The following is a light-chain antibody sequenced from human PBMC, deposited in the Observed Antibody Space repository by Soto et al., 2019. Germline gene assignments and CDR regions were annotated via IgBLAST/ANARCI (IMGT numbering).Light chain of an antibody. CDR1: QSISSW. CDR2: GAS. CDR3: QQYATSSPT. Sequence: DIQMTQSPSTLSASVGDRVTITCRASQSISSWLAWYQQRPLEAPKLLIYGASSLESGVPSRFSGSGSGTEFTLTISSLQPTDFATYYCQQYATSSPTFGQGPKLES. J-gene: IGKJ2*01. V-gene: IGKV1-5*01.